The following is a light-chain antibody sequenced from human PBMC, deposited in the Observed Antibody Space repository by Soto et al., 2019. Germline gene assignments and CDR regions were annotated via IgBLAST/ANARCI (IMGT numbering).Light chain of an antibody. CDR2: DAS. CDR3: QQRSNWPIT. CDR1: QSVSSY. J-gene: IGKJ5*01. Sequence: EIVLTQSPATLSLSPGERATLSCRASQSVSSYLAWYQQKPGQAPRLLIYDASNRATGIPARFSGSGSGTDFTLTISSREPEDFAVDYCQQRSNWPITFGQGTRLEIK. V-gene: IGKV3-11*01.